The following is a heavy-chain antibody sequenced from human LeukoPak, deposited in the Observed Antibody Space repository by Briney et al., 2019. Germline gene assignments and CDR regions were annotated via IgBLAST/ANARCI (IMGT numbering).Heavy chain of an antibody. J-gene: IGHJ4*02. V-gene: IGHV3-23*01. Sequence: GGSLRLSCAASGFTFSSYAMSWVRQAPGKGLEWVSAISGSGGSTYYADSVKGRFTISRDNSKSTLYLQMNSLRAEDTAVYYCAKDLSYYDSPDYWGQGTLVTVSS. CDR3: AKDLSYYDSPDY. CDR2: ISGSGGST. CDR1: GFTFSSYA. D-gene: IGHD3-22*01.